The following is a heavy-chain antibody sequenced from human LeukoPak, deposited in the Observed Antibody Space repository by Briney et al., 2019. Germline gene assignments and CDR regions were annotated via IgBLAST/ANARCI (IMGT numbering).Heavy chain of an antibody. CDR1: GYTLTELS. D-gene: IGHD6-19*01. CDR3: ATMIAVASPFDY. J-gene: IGHJ4*02. V-gene: IGHV1-24*01. CDR2: FDPEDGET. Sequence: GASVKVSCKVSGYTLTELSMHWVRQAPGKGLEWMGGFDPEDGETIYAQKFQGRVTMTEDTSTDTAYMELSSLRSEGTAVYYCATMIAVASPFDYWGQGTLVTVSS.